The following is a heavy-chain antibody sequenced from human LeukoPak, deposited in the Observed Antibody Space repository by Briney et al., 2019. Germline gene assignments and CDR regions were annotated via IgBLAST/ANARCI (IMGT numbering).Heavy chain of an antibody. V-gene: IGHV1-2*02. Sequence: ASVKVSCKASGYTFTGYYMHWVRQAPGQGLEWMGWINPNSGGTNYAQKFQGRVTMTRDTSISTAYMELSRLRSDDTAVYYCARHFGGYYYLFDYWGQGTLVTVSS. CDR3: ARHFGGYYYLFDY. D-gene: IGHD3-22*01. CDR2: INPNSGGT. J-gene: IGHJ4*02. CDR1: GYTFTGYY.